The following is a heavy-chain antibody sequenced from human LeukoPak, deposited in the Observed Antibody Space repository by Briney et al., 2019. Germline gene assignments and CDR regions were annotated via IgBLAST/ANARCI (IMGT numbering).Heavy chain of an antibody. CDR2: INHSGNT. CDR3: ARSVVTPTLYAFDI. Sequence: SETLSLTCAVYGGSFSGYYWSWIRQPPGKGLEWIGEINHSGNTNYNPSLKSRVTMSVDTSKNQFSLKLSSVTAADTAVYYCARSVVTPTLYAFDIWGQGTMVAVSS. CDR1: GGSFSGYY. D-gene: IGHD2-21*02. V-gene: IGHV4-34*01. J-gene: IGHJ3*02.